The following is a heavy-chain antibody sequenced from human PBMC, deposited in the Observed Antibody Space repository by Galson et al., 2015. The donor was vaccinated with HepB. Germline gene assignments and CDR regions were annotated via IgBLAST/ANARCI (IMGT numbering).Heavy chain of an antibody. J-gene: IGHJ4*02. D-gene: IGHD6-13*01. V-gene: IGHV3-48*03. CDR1: GFTFSSYE. CDR2: ISSSGSTI. Sequence: SLRLSCAASGFTFSSYEMNWVRQAPGKGLEWVSYISSSGSTIYYADSVKGRFTISRDNAKNSLYLQMNSLRAEDTAVYYCARESSSWYNHFDYWGQGTLATVSS. CDR3: ARESSSWYNHFDY.